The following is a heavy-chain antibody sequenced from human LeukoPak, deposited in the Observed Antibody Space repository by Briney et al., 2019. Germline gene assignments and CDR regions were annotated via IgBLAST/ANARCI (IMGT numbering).Heavy chain of an antibody. CDR2: ISSSGSTI. J-gene: IGHJ4*02. CDR3: ARGYGSGSSHIDY. Sequence: PGGSLRLSCAASGFTFSSYSMNWVRQAPGKGLEWVSSISSSGSTIYYADSVKGRFTISRDNAKNSPYLQMNSLRAEDTAVYYCARGYGSGSSHIDYWGQGTLVTVSS. V-gene: IGHV3-48*04. CDR1: GFTFSSYS. D-gene: IGHD3-10*01.